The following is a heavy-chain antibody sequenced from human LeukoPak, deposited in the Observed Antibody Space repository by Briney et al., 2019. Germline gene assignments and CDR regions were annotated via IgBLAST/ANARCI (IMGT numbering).Heavy chain of an antibody. D-gene: IGHD6-13*01. CDR1: GYTFTGYY. CDR2: INPNSGGA. Sequence: ASVKVSCKASGYTFTGYYMHWVRQAPGQGLEWMGRINPNSGGANYAQKFQGRVTMTRDTSISTAYMELSRLRSDDTAVYYCARDYVLAAAGPDYWGQGTLVTVSS. CDR3: ARDYVLAAAGPDY. V-gene: IGHV1-2*06. J-gene: IGHJ4*02.